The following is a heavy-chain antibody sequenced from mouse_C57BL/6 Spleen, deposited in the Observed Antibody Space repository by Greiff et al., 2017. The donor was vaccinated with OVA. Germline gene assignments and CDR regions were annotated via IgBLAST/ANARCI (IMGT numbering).Heavy chain of an antibody. J-gene: IGHJ4*01. CDR2: IYPRSGNT. Sequence: QVQLQQSGAELARPGASVKLSCKASGYTFTSYGISWVKQRTGQGLEWIGEIYPRSGNTYYNEKFKGKATLTADTSSSTAYMELRSLTSEDSAVYFCARRASTVVEAMDYWGQGTSVTVSS. D-gene: IGHD1-1*01. V-gene: IGHV1-81*01. CDR1: GYTFTSYG. CDR3: ARRASTVVEAMDY.